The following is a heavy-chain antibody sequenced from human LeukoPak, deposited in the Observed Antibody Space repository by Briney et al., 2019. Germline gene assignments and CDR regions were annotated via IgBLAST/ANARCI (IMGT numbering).Heavy chain of an antibody. Sequence: GGSLRLSCAASGFTFSSYSMNWVRQAPGKGLEWVSSISSSSSYIYYADSVKGRFTISRDNAKNSLYLQMNSLRAEDTAVYYCARGRSLSPYPRLLDVWGKGTTVTVSS. V-gene: IGHV3-21*03. CDR2: ISSSSSYI. CDR3: ARGRSLSPYPRLLDV. J-gene: IGHJ6*04. CDR1: GFTFSSYS.